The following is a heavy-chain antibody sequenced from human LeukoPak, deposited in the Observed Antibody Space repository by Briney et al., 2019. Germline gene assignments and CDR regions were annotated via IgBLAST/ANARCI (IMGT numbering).Heavy chain of an antibody. V-gene: IGHV4-59*08. D-gene: IGHD6-6*01. CDR3: AGGSSPGLFDY. J-gene: IGHJ4*02. CDR2: IYYSGST. Sequence: SETLSLTCTVSGGSISSYYWSWIRQPQGQGLEWKGYIYYSGSTNYNPSLKSRVTISVDTSKNLCSLKLSSVTAADTAVYYCAGGSSPGLFDYWGQGTLVTVSS. CDR1: GGSISSYY.